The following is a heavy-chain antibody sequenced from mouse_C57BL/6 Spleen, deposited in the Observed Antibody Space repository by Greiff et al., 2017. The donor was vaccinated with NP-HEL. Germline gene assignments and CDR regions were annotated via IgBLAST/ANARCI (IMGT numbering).Heavy chain of an antibody. D-gene: IGHD2-1*01. CDR3: ARKAIYYGNYGGFDV. Sequence: LVESGPELVKPGASVKISCKASGYTFTDYYINWVKQRPGQGLEWIGWIYPGSGNTKYNEKFKGKATLTVDTSSSTAYMQLSSLTSEDSAVYFCARKAIYYGNYGGFDVWGTGTTVTVSS. CDR1: GYTFTDYY. V-gene: IGHV1-84*01. CDR2: IYPGSGNT. J-gene: IGHJ1*03.